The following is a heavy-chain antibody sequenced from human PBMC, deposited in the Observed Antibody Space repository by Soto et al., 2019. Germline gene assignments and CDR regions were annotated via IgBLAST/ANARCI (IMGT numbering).Heavy chain of an antibody. CDR2: ISSSSSYT. CDR3: ARDMGDFWSGHYFDY. J-gene: IGHJ4*02. V-gene: IGHV3-11*06. Sequence: AGGSLRLSCAASGFTFSDYYMSWIRQAPGKGLEWVSYISSSSSYTNYADSVKGRFTISRDNAKNSLYLQMNSLRAEDTAVYYCARDMGDFWSGHYFDYWGQGTLVTVSS. CDR1: GFTFSDYY. D-gene: IGHD3-3*01.